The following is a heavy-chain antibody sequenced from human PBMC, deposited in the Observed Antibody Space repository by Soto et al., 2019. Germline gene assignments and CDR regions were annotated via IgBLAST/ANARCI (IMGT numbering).Heavy chain of an antibody. J-gene: IGHJ6*02. V-gene: IGHV3-30-3*01. CDR1: GFTFSSYA. D-gene: IGHD2-15*01. CDR2: ISYDGSNK. CDR3: ARDRAGYCSGGSCQAYYYGMDV. Sequence: QVQLVESGGGVVQPGRSLRLSCAASGFTFSSYAMHWVRQAPGKGLEWVAVISYDGSNKYYADSVKGRFTISRDNSKNTLYLQMNSLRAEDTAVYYCARDRAGYCSGGSCQAYYYGMDVWGQGTTVTVSS.